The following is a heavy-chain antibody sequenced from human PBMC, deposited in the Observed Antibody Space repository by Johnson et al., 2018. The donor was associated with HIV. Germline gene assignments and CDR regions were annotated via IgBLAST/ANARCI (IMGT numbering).Heavy chain of an antibody. D-gene: IGHD1-7*01. J-gene: IGHJ3*02. CDR1: GFTFSSAW. CDR3: ARARDWNYGDI. V-gene: IGHV3-15*01. Sequence: VQLVESGGGLVKPGGSLRLSCAASGFTFSSAWMSWVRQAPGKGLEWVGRIKSKTDGGTTDYAAPVKGRFTISRDDSKNTLNLQMNSLRAEDTAVYYCARARDWNYGDIWGQGTMVTVSS. CDR2: IKSKTDGGTT.